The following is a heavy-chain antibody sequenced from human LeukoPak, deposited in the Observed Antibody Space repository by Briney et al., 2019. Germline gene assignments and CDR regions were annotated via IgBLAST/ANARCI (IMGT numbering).Heavy chain of an antibody. CDR2: ISGSGGST. Sequence: PGGSLRLSCAASGFTFSSYAMSWVRQAPGKGLEWVSAISGSGGSTYYADSVKGRFTISRDNSKNTLYLQMNSLRAEDTAVYYCAKATTMVRGVISEYFQHWGQGTLVTVSS. CDR1: GFTFSSYA. D-gene: IGHD3-10*01. CDR3: AKATTMVRGVISEYFQH. V-gene: IGHV3-23*01. J-gene: IGHJ1*01.